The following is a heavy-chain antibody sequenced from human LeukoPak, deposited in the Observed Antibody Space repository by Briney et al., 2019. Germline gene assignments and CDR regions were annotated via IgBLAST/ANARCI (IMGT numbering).Heavy chain of an antibody. D-gene: IGHD2-21*01. Sequence: PGRPLRLSCADSGFTFSSFVMHWVRQAPGKGLEWVALITYDGSNKYYADSVRGRFTITRDNSKNTLDLQMNALRAEDTAVYYCVRGSVTYSGGYFQHWGQGTLVTVSS. CDR2: ITYDGSNK. J-gene: IGHJ1*01. CDR1: GFTFSSFV. V-gene: IGHV3-30-3*01. CDR3: VRGSVTYSGGYFQH.